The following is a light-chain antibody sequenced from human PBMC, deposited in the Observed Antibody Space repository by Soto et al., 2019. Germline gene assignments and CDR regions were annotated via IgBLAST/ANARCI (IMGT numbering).Light chain of an antibody. V-gene: IGKV3-20*01. Sequence: EIVLTQSPGTLSLSPGDRATLFCRASQSVGSNSLAWYQQRPGPPPMLLIYDASTRATATPDCCSGSGSGTYFPLTISRLEPEDFAVFYYQHYDVSTGTFGQGTKVEIK. CDR2: DAS. J-gene: IGKJ1*01. CDR1: QSVGSNS. CDR3: QHYDVSTGT.